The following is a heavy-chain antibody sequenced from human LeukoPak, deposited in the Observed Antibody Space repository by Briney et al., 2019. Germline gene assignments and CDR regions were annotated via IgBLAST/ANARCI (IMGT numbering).Heavy chain of an antibody. CDR2: INPNSGGT. Sequence: ASVKVSCKASGYTFTGYYMHWVRQAPGQGLEWMGWINPNSGGTNYAQKFQGRVTMTRDTSIGTAYMDLSRLRSDDTAVYYCARVRAYSSGWNFDYWGQGTLVTVSS. V-gene: IGHV1-2*02. CDR3: ARVRAYSSGWNFDY. J-gene: IGHJ4*02. CDR1: GYTFTGYY. D-gene: IGHD6-19*01.